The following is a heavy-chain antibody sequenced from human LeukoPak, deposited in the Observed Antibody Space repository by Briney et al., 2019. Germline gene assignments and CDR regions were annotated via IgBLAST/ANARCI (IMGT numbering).Heavy chain of an antibody. CDR1: GCSISSYY. J-gene: IGHJ4*02. D-gene: IGHD6-19*01. V-gene: IGHV4-4*07. CDR2: IFTSGST. Sequence: PSETLSLTCTVPGCSISSYYWIWIRQPAGRGLEWIGRIFTSGSTNYNPSLKRRVTMSVDPSKNQFSLKLSSVTAADTAVYYCAGDSLAVAGTDYWAQGTLVTVSS. CDR3: AGDSLAVAGTDY.